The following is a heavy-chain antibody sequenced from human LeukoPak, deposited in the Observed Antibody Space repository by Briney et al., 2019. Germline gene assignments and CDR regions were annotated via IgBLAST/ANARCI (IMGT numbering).Heavy chain of an antibody. CDR1: GFTFDDYA. V-gene: IGHV3-9*01. J-gene: IGHJ4*02. CDR3: AKDILGGYSGYEFDY. Sequence: PGGSLRLSCAASGFTFDDYAMHWVRQAPGKGLEWVSGISWNSGSIGYADSVKGRFTISRDNAKNSLYLQMNSLRAEDTALYYCAKDILGGYSGYEFDYWGQGTLVTVSS. D-gene: IGHD5-12*01. CDR2: ISWNSGSI.